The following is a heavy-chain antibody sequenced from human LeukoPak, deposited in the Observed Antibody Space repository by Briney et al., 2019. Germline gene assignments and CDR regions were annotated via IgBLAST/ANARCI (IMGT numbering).Heavy chain of an antibody. CDR3: ARDRDGDYVDAFDI. J-gene: IGHJ3*02. V-gene: IGHV3-21*01. CDR2: ISSSSSYI. D-gene: IGHD4-17*01. CDR1: GFTFSSYS. Sequence: GGSLRLSCAASGFTFSSYSMNWVRQAPGKGLEWVSSISSSSSYIYYADSVKGRFTISRDNAKNSLYLQMNSLRAEDTAVYYCARDRDGDYVDAFDIWGQGTMVTVSS.